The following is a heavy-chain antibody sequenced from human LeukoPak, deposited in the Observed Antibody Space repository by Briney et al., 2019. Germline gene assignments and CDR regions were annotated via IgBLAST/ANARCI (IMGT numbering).Heavy chain of an antibody. CDR2: IYTSGTT. Sequence: SETLSLTCTVSGGSISSYSWNWLRQPAGKGLEWIGHIYTSGTTTYNPSLKSRVIMSVDTSRNQFSLRLSSVTAADTAVYYCARASSGTYYYFDYWGQGTLVTVSS. J-gene: IGHJ4*02. CDR1: GGSISSYS. D-gene: IGHD1-26*01. V-gene: IGHV4-4*07. CDR3: ARASSGTYYYFDY.